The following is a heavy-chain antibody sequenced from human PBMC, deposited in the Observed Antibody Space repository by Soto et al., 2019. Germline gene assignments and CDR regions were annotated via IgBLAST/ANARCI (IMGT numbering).Heavy chain of an antibody. D-gene: IGHD3-3*01. CDR3: AKGAITDFWSGTLYYFDY. J-gene: IGHJ4*02. CDR1: GFTFDDYT. Sequence: EVQLVESGGVVVQPGGSLRLSCAASGFTFDDYTMHWVRQAPGKGLEWVSLISWDGGSTYYADSVKGRFTISRDNSKNCLYLQMNSLRTEDTALYYCAKGAITDFWSGTLYYFDYWVQGTLVTVSS. V-gene: IGHV3-43*01. CDR2: ISWDGGST.